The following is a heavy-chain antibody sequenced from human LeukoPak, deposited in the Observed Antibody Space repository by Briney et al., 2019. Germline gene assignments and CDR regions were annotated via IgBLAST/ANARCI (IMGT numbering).Heavy chain of an antibody. J-gene: IGHJ4*02. CDR2: IYHSGST. D-gene: IGHD3-22*01. Sequence: PSGTLSLTCAVSGGSISSSNWWSWVRQPPGKGLEWIGEIYHSGSTNYNPSLKSRVTISVDKSKNQFSLKLSSVTAADTAVYYCARSQRYYDSSGYYYYFDYWGQGTLVTVSS. CDR1: GGSISSSNW. CDR3: ARSQRYYDSSGYYYYFDY. V-gene: IGHV4-4*02.